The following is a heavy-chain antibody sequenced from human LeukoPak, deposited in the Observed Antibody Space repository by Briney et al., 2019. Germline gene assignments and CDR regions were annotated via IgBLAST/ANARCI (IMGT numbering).Heavy chain of an antibody. V-gene: IGHV4-39*01. J-gene: IGHJ4*02. Sequence: PSETLSLTCTVSGGSISSSSYYWGWIRQPPGKGLEWIGSIYYSGSTYYNPSLKSRVTISVDTSKNQFSLKLSSVTAADTAVYYCARRIHYDNYYFDYWGQGTLVTVSS. CDR1: GGSISSSSYY. CDR3: ARRIHYDNYYFDY. D-gene: IGHD3-3*01. CDR2: IYYSGST.